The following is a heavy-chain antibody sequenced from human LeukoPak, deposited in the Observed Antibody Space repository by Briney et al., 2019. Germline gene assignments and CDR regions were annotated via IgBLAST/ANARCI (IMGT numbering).Heavy chain of an antibody. CDR3: ARHVRGVPPGYFDY. J-gene: IGHJ4*02. D-gene: IGHD3-10*01. V-gene: IGHV4-59*08. CDR2: IYYSGST. Sequence: GSLRLSCAASGFTFSSYAMSWIRQPPGKGLEWIGYIYYSGSTNYNPSLKSRVTISVDTSKNQFSLKLSSVTAADTAVYYCARHVRGVPPGYFDYWGQGTLVTVSS. CDR1: GFTFSSYA.